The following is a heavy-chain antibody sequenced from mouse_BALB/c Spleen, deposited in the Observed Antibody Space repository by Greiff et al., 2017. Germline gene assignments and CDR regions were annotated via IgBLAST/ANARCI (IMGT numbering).Heavy chain of an antibody. CDR3: ARGHGNYEGWFAY. CDR2: ISYSGST. V-gene: IGHV3-8*02. J-gene: IGHJ3*01. CDR1: GDSITSGY. D-gene: IGHD2-1*01. Sequence: EVKLMESGPSLVKPSQTLSLTCSVTGDSITSGYWNWIRKFPGNKLEYMGYISYSGSTYYNPSLKSRISITRDTSTNQYYLQLNSVTTEDTATYYCARGHGNYEGWFAYWGQGTLVTVSA.